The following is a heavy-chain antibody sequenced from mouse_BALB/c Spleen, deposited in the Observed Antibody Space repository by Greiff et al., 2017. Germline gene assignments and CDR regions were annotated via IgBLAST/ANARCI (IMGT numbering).Heavy chain of an antibody. V-gene: IGHV5-4*02. CDR1: GFTFSDYY. J-gene: IGHJ3*01. CDR3: ARDRGSVYDYDGFAY. D-gene: IGHD2-4*01. Sequence: EVQLVESGGGLVKPGGSLKLSCAASGFTFSDYYMYWVRQTPEKRLEWVATISDGGSYTYYPDSVKGRFTISRDNAKNNLYLQMSSLKSEDTAMYYCARDRGSVYDYDGFAYWGQGTLVTVSA. CDR2: ISDGGSYT.